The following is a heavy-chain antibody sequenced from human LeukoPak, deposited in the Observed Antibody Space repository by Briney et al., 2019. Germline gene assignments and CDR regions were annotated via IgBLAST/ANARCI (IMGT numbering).Heavy chain of an antibody. CDR3: ARSYSYGLYYFDY. CDR2: IKQDGSEK. D-gene: IGHD5-18*01. CDR1: GFTFSSYW. Sequence: GGSLRLSCAASGFTFSSYWMSWVRQAPGKGLEWVANIKQDGSEKYYVDSVKGRSTISRDNAKNSLYLQMNSLRAEDTAVYYCARSYSYGLYYFDYCGQGTLVTVSS. J-gene: IGHJ4*02. V-gene: IGHV3-7*01.